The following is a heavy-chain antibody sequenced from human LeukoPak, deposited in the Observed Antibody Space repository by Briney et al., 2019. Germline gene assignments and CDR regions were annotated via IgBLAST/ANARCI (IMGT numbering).Heavy chain of an antibody. CDR3: ARDPIVVVPAAPFRYRLKYFQH. CDR2: FIPVFGRA. Sequence: SVKVSCKASGGTFSNHAISWVRQAPGQGLEWMGGFIPVFGRAIYAQKFQGRVTITTDESASTAYMELSALTSDDTAVYYCARDPIVVVPAAPFRYRLKYFQHWGQGTLVTVSS. D-gene: IGHD2-2*01. CDR1: GGTFSNHA. V-gene: IGHV1-69*05. J-gene: IGHJ1*01.